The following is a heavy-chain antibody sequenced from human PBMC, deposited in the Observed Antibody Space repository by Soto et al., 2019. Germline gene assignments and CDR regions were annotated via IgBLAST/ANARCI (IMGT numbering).Heavy chain of an antibody. V-gene: IGHV3-23*01. CDR1: GFTFSSYA. D-gene: IGHD1-26*01. Sequence: EVQLLESGGGLVQPGGSLRLSCAASGFTFSSYAMRWVGQAPGKGLEWVSAISGSGGSTYYADSVKGRFTISRDNSKNTLYLQMNSLRAEDTAVYYCARRGSGSYYDDWGQGTLVTVSS. J-gene: IGHJ4*02. CDR3: ARRGSGSYYDD. CDR2: ISGSGGST.